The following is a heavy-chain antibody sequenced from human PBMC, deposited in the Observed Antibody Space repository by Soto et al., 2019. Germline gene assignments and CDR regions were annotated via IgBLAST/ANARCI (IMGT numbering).Heavy chain of an antibody. D-gene: IGHD4-4*01. J-gene: IGHJ6*03. CDR2: IYYSGST. Sequence: SETLSLTCTVSGVSISSYYWSWIRQPPGKGLEWIGYIYYSGSTNYNPSLKSRVTISVDTSKNQFSLKLSSVTAADTAVYYCARGGYSNYHYYYYYYMDVWGKGTTVTVSS. V-gene: IGHV4-59*01. CDR3: ARGGYSNYHYYYYYYMDV. CDR1: GVSISSYY.